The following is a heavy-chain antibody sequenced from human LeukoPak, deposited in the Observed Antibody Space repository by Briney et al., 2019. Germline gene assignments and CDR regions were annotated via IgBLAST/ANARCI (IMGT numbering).Heavy chain of an antibody. CDR2: IYSSGST. D-gene: IGHD6-13*01. CDR1: GGSISSYY. CDR3: ARVAATGYYYYMDV. V-gene: IGHV4-59*01. Sequence: RASETLSLTCTVSGGSISSYYWSWIRQPPGKGLEYIGYIYSSGSTNYNPSLKSRVPISVDTPKNQFSLKVSSVTAADTAVYFCARVAATGYYYYMDVWGKGTTVTISS. J-gene: IGHJ6*03.